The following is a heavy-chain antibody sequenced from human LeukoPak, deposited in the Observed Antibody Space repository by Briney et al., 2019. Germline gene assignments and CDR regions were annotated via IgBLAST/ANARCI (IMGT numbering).Heavy chain of an antibody. CDR1: GFTFSNYI. Sequence: PGGSLRLSCAASGFTFSNYIMNWVRQAPGKGLEWLSYISSSSSPIYYADSVKGRFTISRDNAKNSLYLQMNSLRDEDTGVYYCARVNCNDVGSFDYWGQGTLVTVSS. V-gene: IGHV3-48*02. D-gene: IGHD1-20*01. CDR3: ARVNCNDVGSFDY. J-gene: IGHJ4*02. CDR2: ISSSSSPI.